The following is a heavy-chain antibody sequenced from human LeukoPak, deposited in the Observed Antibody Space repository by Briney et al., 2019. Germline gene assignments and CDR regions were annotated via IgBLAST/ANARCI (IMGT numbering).Heavy chain of an antibody. CDR2: IKQDGSEK. Sequence: PGGSLRLSCATSGFTFSNYSMTWVRQAPGKGLEWVAKIKQDGSEKNYVDSVKGRFTISRDNTKNSLFLQMNSLRAEDTAVYYCARAMGTSYGFWSGSYTVSYFYYMDVWGKGTTVTVS. D-gene: IGHD3-3*01. CDR3: ARAMGTSYGFWSGSYTVSYFYYMDV. J-gene: IGHJ6*03. V-gene: IGHV3-7*01. CDR1: GFTFSNYS.